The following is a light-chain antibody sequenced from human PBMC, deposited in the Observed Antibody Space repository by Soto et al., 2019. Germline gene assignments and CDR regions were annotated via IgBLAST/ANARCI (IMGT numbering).Light chain of an antibody. CDR3: LQSNSWPT. Sequence: EIAMTQSPATVPVPPGERATLSCRASQSVSSNLAWYQQKPGQAPRLLIYGASTRATGIPARFSASRSGTEFTLTISSLQSEDIAIYSCLQSNSWPTSGQRTNEDIK. CDR2: GAS. V-gene: IGKV3-15*01. J-gene: IGKJ1*01. CDR1: QSVSSN.